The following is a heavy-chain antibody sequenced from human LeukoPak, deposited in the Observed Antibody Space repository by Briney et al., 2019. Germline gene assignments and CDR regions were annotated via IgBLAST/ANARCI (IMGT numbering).Heavy chain of an antibody. J-gene: IGHJ4*02. CDR2: IYSGGST. V-gene: IGHV3-66*01. CDR1: GFTVSSNY. Sequence: GGSLRLPCAASGFTVSSNYLSWVRQAPGKGLEWVSTIYSGGSTYYADSVTGRFTISRDNSKNTLYPQMNSLRAEDTAVYYCARDGAVLTGYYDYWGQGTLVTVSS. CDR3: ARDGAVLTGYYDY. D-gene: IGHD3-9*01.